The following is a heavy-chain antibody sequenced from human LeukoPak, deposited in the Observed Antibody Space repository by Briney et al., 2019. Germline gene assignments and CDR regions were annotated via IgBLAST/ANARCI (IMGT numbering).Heavy chain of an antibody. D-gene: IGHD6-6*01. CDR2: ISGGGGST. V-gene: IGHV3-43*02. CDR3: AKDSLFEYSSSSPDY. CDR1: GFTFDDYA. J-gene: IGHJ4*02. Sequence: PGGSLRLSCAASGFTFDDYAMHWVRQAPGKGLEWVSLISGGGGSTYYADSVKGRFTISRDNSKNSLYLQMNSLRTEDTALYYCAKDSLFEYSSSSPDYWGQGTLVTVSS.